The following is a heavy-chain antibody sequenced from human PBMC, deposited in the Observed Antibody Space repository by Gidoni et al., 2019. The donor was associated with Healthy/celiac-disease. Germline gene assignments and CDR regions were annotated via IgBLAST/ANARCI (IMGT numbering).Heavy chain of an antibody. Sequence: QVTLKESGPVLVKPTETLTLTCTVSGFSLSNARMGVSCIRQPPGKALQWLAHIFSNDEKSYSTSLKSRLTISKDTSKSQVVLTMTNMDPVDTATYYCARVPYYDILTGYSPGVYYFDYWGQGTLVTVSS. CDR3: ARVPYYDILTGYSPGVYYFDY. J-gene: IGHJ4*02. CDR2: IFSNDEK. V-gene: IGHV2-26*01. D-gene: IGHD3-9*01. CDR1: GFSLSNARMG.